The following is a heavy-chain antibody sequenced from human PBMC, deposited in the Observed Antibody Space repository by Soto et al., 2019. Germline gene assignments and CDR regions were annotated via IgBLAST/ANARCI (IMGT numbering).Heavy chain of an antibody. V-gene: IGHV3-11*01. Sequence: QVQLVESGGGLVKPGGSLRLSCVASGFTFSDYYMSWIRQAPGKGLEWVSYISNSGHAIYYADSVKGRFTVSRDNSNNSMSLQMDSLRADDTAIYYRARDARYASSSYGFDVWGQGTTVSVSS. CDR2: ISNSGHAI. CDR3: ARDARYASSSYGFDV. J-gene: IGHJ6*02. CDR1: GFTFSDYY. D-gene: IGHD6-13*01.